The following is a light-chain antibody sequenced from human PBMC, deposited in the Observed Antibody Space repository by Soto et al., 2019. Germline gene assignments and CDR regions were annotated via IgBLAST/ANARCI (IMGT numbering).Light chain of an antibody. Sequence: SHSLSSLYLPTLQASTPSFMGIQGIGDTLAWYQQKPGQSPRLLIYGASTRATGIPDRFSGSGSGTQFTLTISSLQSEDFAVYYCQQYNNWPNAWKFGQGTKVEIK. CDR3: QQYNNWPNAWK. V-gene: IGKV3-15*01. J-gene: IGKJ1*01. CDR1: QGIGDT. CDR2: GAS.